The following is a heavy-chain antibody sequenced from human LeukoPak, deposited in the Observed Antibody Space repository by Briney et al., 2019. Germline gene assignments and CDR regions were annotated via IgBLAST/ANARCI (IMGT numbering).Heavy chain of an antibody. CDR2: IRYDGSNK. CDR1: GFTFSSYG. V-gene: IGHV3-30*02. J-gene: IGHJ4*02. CDR3: AKDGVIASYDILTGYYFDY. Sequence: QPGGSLRLSCAASGFTFSSYGMHWVRQAPGKGLEWVAFIRYDGSNKYYADSVKGRFTIPRDNAKNTLYLQMNSLRAEDTAVYYCAKDGVIASYDILTGYYFDYWGQGTLVTVSS. D-gene: IGHD3-9*01.